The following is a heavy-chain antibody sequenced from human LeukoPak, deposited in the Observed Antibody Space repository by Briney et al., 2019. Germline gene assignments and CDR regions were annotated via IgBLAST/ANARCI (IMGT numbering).Heavy chain of an antibody. Sequence: PGGSLRLSCAASGFTFSSYAMSWVRQAPGQGLEWVSAISGSGGSTYYADSVKGRFTISRDNSKNTLYLQMNSLRAEDTAVYYCASVPRLGELSFIYWGQGTLVTVSS. CDR2: ISGSGGST. CDR1: GFTFSSYA. D-gene: IGHD3-16*02. J-gene: IGHJ4*02. CDR3: ASVPRLGELSFIY. V-gene: IGHV3-23*01.